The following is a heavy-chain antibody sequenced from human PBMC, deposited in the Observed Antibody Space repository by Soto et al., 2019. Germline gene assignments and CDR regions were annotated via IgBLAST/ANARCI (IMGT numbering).Heavy chain of an antibody. V-gene: IGHV4-39*01. D-gene: IGHD2-21*01. CDR3: GRVVEGATRHTDPDS. Sequence: PSETLSLTCTVSGGSITSSEYYWAWIRQPPGKGLQFVGTIYYSGSSYSNPSLKSRLSISVDTANNQVSLRMRSLTAADTAFYYCGRVVEGATRHTDPDSWGQGILVTVSS. CDR2: IYYSGSS. CDR1: GGSITSSEYY. J-gene: IGHJ5*01.